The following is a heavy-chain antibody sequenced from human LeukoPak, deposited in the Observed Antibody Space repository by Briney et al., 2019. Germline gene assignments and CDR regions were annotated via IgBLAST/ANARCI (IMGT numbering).Heavy chain of an antibody. V-gene: IGHV3-74*01. J-gene: IGHJ5*02. CDR1: GFTFSSYW. D-gene: IGHD6-19*01. CDR2: INSDGSST. CDR3: ARDEDGPSGWYNWFDP. Sequence: PGGSLRLSCAASGFTFSSYWMHWVRQSPGKGLVWVSRINSDGSSTSYADSVKGRFTISRDNAKNTLYLQMNSLRAEDTAVYYCARDEDGPSGWYNWFDPWGQGTLVTVSS.